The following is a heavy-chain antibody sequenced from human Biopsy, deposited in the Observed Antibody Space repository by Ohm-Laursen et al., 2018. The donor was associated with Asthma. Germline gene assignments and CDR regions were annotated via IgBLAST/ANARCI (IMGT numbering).Heavy chain of an antibody. CDR1: GGTFNTYV. CDR3: AQKAGSCISRTCYSLDF. CDR2: INSVFGTT. V-gene: IGHV1-69*01. J-gene: IGHJ4*02. D-gene: IGHD2-2*01. Sequence: ESSVKVSCKSLGGTFNTYVIGWVRQAPGQGLEWMGGINSVFGTTTYPQKFQDRVTITADDSTSTVYMELSSLRSEDTALYYCAQKAGSCISRTCYSLDFWGQGTLVTVSS.